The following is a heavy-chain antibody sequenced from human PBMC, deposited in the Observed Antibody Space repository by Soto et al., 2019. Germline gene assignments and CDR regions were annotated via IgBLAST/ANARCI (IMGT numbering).Heavy chain of an antibody. J-gene: IGHJ4*02. CDR1: GGSISSGGYY. D-gene: IGHD4-4*01. Sequence: PSETLSLTCTVSGGSISSGGYYWSWIRQHPGKGLEWIGYIYYSGSTYYNPSLKSRVTISVDTSKNQFSLKLSSVTAADTAVYYCARDTEGYYFDYWGQGTLATVSS. CDR3: ARDTEGYYFDY. V-gene: IGHV4-31*03. CDR2: IYYSGST.